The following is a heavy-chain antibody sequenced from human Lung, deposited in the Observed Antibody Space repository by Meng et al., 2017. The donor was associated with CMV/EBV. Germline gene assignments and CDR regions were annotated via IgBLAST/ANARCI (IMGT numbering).Heavy chain of an antibody. V-gene: IGHV7-4-1*01. CDR1: GYTFTSFS. D-gene: IGHD6-19*01. CDR2: ININTGNP. Sequence: QGELVQFGLRLKKPGDLGKVSCQAAGYTFTSFSMNWVRHAPGQGLEWMGWININTGNPTYAQGFTGRFVFSLDTSVSTAYLQIDSLKADDTAVYYCARGNGWRFDYWGQGTLVTVSS. J-gene: IGHJ4*02. CDR3: ARGNGWRFDY.